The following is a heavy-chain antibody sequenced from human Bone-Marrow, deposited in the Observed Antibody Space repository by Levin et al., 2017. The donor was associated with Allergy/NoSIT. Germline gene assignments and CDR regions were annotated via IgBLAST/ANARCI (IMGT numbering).Heavy chain of an antibody. V-gene: IGHV4-38-2*02. CDR2: IYHSGST. J-gene: IGHJ4*02. D-gene: IGHD3-9*01. Sequence: SETLSLTCTVSGYSISSGYYWGWIRQPPGKGLEWIGSIYHSGSTYYNPSLKSRVTISVDTSKNQFSLKLSSVTAADTAVYYCASVLRYFDWLGDFDYWGQGTLVTVSS. CDR3: ASVLRYFDWLGDFDY. CDR1: GYSISSGYY.